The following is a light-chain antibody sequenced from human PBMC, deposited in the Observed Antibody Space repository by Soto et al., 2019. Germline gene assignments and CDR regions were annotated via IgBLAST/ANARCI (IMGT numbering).Light chain of an antibody. CDR2: GTS. V-gene: IGKV3-15*01. CDR3: QQYNNWPPT. J-gene: IGKJ1*01. CDR1: QSVRSN. Sequence: EILMTQSPATLSASPGERATLSCRASQSVRSNLAWYQQKPGQAPRLLIYGTSTRATGIPARFSGSGSGTEFTLTISSLQSEDFAVYYCQQYNNWPPTFGQGTKVDIK.